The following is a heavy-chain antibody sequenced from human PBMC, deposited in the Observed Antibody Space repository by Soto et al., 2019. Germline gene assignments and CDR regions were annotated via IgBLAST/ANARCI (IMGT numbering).Heavy chain of an antibody. CDR3: ARNLIVVVPAAMAAFDI. J-gene: IGHJ3*02. Sequence: PGESLKISCKGSGYSFTSYWIGWVRQMPGKGLEWMGIIYPGDSDTRYSPSFQGQVTISADKSISTAYLQWSSLKASDTAMYYCARNLIVVVPAAMAAFDIWGQGTMVTVSS. CDR2: IYPGDSDT. D-gene: IGHD2-2*01. V-gene: IGHV5-51*01. CDR1: GYSFTSYW.